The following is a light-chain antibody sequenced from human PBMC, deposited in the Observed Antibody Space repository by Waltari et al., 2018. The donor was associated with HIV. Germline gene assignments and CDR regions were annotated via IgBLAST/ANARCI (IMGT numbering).Light chain of an antibody. Sequence: DIQMTPSPSSLSASVGDRVTITCRASKSISSYLNWYQQKPGKAPKLLIYAASSLQSGVPSRFSGSGSGTDFTLTISSLQPEDFATYYCQQSYSTPGVTFGPGTKVDIK. CDR3: QQSYSTPGVT. CDR2: AAS. CDR1: KSISSY. J-gene: IGKJ3*01. V-gene: IGKV1-39*01.